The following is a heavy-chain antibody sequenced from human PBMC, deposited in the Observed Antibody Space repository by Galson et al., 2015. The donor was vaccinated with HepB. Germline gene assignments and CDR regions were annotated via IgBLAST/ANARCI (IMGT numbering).Heavy chain of an antibody. CDR2: IRSNAYGGTT. V-gene: IGHV3-49*04. D-gene: IGHD2-15*01. Sequence: SLRLSCAASSFTFGDYAMSWVRQAPGKGLGWVGFIRSNAYGGTTEYAASVKGRFTISSDESKSIAYLQLNSLTTEVTAGYYCTRESPPQGYCSGGSCYSLGYYCMDVWGQGTTVTVSS. J-gene: IGHJ6*02. CDR1: SFTFGDYA. CDR3: TRESPPQGYCSGGSCYSLGYYCMDV.